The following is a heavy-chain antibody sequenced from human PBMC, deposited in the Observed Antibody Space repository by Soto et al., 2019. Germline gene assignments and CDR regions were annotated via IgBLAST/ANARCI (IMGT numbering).Heavy chain of an antibody. Sequence: SQTLSLTCVISGDSVSSNTASWNWIRQSPSGGLEWLGRTYFRSKWYNDYAVSVKSRIIINPDTSNNQFSLQLNSATPEDTAVYFCAKGDNLGPKTGYAFDPWGQGSMVTVSS. V-gene: IGHV6-1*01. J-gene: IGHJ5*02. CDR3: AKGDNLGPKTGYAFDP. CDR2: TYFRSKWYN. CDR1: GDSVSSNTAS. D-gene: IGHD5-12*01.